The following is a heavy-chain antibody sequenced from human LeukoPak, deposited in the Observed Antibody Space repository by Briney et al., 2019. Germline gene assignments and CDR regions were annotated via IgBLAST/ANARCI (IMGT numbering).Heavy chain of an antibody. CDR1: GGSISSGGYY. D-gene: IGHD2-15*01. V-gene: IGHV4-31*03. J-gene: IGHJ5*02. CDR3: ARGGYCSGGSCYSVWFDP. CDR2: IYYSGST. Sequence: SETLSLTCTVPGGSISSGGYYWSWIRQHPGKGLEWIGYIYYSGSTYYNPSLKSRVTISVDTSKNQFSLKLSSVTAADTAVYYCARGGYCSGGSCYSVWFDPWGQGTLVTVSS.